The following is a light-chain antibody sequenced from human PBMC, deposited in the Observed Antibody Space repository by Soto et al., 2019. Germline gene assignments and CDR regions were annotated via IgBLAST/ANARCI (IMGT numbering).Light chain of an antibody. J-gene: IGLJ1*01. V-gene: IGLV2-8*01. CDR1: SSDVGDYNY. Sequence: QSTLTQPPSASGSPRQSVAISCTGTSSDVGDYNYVSWYQQHPGKAPKLMIYEVNKRPSGVPDRISGSKSRNTASLTVAGLQAEDEADYYCSSYAGSRNVFGTGTKVTVL. CDR2: EVN. CDR3: SSYAGSRNV.